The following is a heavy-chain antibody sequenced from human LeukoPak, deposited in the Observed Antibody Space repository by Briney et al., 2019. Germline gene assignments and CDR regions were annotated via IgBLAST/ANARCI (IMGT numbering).Heavy chain of an antibody. CDR1: GFTFSDYY. V-gene: IGHV3-11*03. D-gene: IGHD3-10*01. CDR3: ASYGSGSYYLSIIDY. CDR2: ISSSSSYT. J-gene: IGHJ4*02. Sequence: GRSLRLSCAASGFTFSDYYMSWIRQAPGQGLEWVSYISSSSSYTNYADSVKGRFTISRDNAKNSLYLQMNSLRAEDTAVYYCASYGSGSYYLSIIDYWGQGTLVTVSS.